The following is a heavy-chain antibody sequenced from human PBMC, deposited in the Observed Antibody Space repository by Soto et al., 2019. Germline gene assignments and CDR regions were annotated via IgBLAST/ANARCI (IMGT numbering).Heavy chain of an antibody. Sequence: QVQLQESGPGLVKPSETLSLTCTVSGGSISSYYWSWIRQPPWKGLEWSGYVYYSGNTYYNPSLKSRASISVDTSKNQFSLKLSSVTAADTAVYYCAREGGGYYSADYWGQGTLVTVSS. V-gene: IGHV4-59*01. J-gene: IGHJ4*02. D-gene: IGHD1-26*01. CDR2: VYYSGNT. CDR3: AREGGGYYSADY. CDR1: GGSISSYY.